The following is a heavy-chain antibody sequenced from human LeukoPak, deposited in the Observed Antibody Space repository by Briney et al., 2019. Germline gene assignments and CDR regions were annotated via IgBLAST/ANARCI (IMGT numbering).Heavy chain of an antibody. Sequence: ASVKVSCKASGYTFTSYGISWVRQAPGQGLEWMGWISAYNGNTNYAQKLQGRVTMTTDTSTSTAYMELRSLRSDDTAVYYCARDLDSSWTGYFQPWGQGTLVTVSS. CDR3: ARDLDSSWTGYFQP. CDR2: ISAYNGNT. D-gene: IGHD6-13*01. CDR1: GYTFTSYG. V-gene: IGHV1-18*01. J-gene: IGHJ1*01.